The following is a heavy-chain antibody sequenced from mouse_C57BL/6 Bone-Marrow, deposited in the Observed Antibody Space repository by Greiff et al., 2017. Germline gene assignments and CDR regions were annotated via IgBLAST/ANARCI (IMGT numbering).Heavy chain of an antibody. Sequence: EVQLVESGGGLVKPGGSLKLSCAASGFTFSDYGMHWVRQAPEKGLEWVAYISSGSSTIYYADTVKGRFTISRDNAKSTLFLQMTSLRSEDTAMYYCARPLYYGSSSFAYWGQGTLVTVSA. V-gene: IGHV5-17*01. J-gene: IGHJ3*01. D-gene: IGHD1-1*01. CDR1: GFTFSDYG. CDR3: ARPLYYGSSSFAY. CDR2: ISSGSSTI.